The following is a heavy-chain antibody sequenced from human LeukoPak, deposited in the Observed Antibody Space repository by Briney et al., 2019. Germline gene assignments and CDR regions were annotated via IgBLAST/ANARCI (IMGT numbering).Heavy chain of an antibody. J-gene: IGHJ3*02. D-gene: IGHD1-1*01. CDR1: GGSISSYY. Sequence: SETLSLTCTVSGGSISSYYWGWIRQPPGKGLEWIGSIYYSGSTHYNPSLKSRVTISVDTSKNQFSPKLSSVTAADTAVYYCARDGWKNAFDIWGQGTMVTVSS. V-gene: IGHV4-39*07. CDR3: ARDGWKNAFDI. CDR2: IYYSGST.